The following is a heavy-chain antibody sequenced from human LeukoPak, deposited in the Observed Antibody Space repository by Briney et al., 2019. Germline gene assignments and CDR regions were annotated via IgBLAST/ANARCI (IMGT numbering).Heavy chain of an antibody. D-gene: IGHD3-3*01. Sequence: SETLSLTCAVSGGSFSGYYWSWVRQPPGKGLEWVSEINHSGSTNYNPSLKSRVTISIDKSNNQLSLKLNSLTSEDTAVYYCARKVARDLVLGVVYYDYSGMDIWGQGTTVTVSS. CDR3: ARKVARDLVLGVVYYDYSGMDI. CDR2: INHSGST. J-gene: IGHJ6*02. V-gene: IGHV4-34*01. CDR1: GGSFSGYY.